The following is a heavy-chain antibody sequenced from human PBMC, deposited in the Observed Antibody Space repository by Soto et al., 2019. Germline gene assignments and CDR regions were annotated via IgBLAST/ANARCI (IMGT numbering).Heavy chain of an antibody. Sequence: QVQLVQSGAEVEKPGASVKVSCKASGYTFTNYAVHWVRQAPGPRLEWMGWINAGNGNTRFSQNLQGRVTITRDTSASTVYMELSSLRAEDTAVYYCARGHLAVVPVASWFYYMDVWGKGTTVTVSS. D-gene: IGHD2-2*01. V-gene: IGHV1-3*01. CDR2: INAGNGNT. CDR1: GYTFTNYA. CDR3: ARGHLAVVPVASWFYYMDV. J-gene: IGHJ6*03.